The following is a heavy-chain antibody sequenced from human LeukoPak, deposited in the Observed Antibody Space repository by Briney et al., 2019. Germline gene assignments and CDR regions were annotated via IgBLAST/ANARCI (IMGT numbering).Heavy chain of an antibody. V-gene: IGHV3-74*01. D-gene: IGHD2-15*01. Sequence: GGSLRLSCAASGFTFSNYWMHWVRQAPGKGLVWVSHIISDGSSTSYADSVKGRFTISRDNARNTLYLQMDSLRAEDTAVYYCARGGPVGNFDFWGQGTLVTVSS. CDR1: GFTFSNYW. CDR3: ARGGPVGNFDF. CDR2: IISDGSST. J-gene: IGHJ4*02.